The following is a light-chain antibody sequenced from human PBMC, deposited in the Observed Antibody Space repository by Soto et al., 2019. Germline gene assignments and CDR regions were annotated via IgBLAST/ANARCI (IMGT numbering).Light chain of an antibody. Sequence: EIVLTQSPATLSLSPGERATLYCRASQSISRSFLAWYQQKPGQAPRLLIYGVSSRAADIPDRFSGSGSGTEFTLTISSLQSEDFAVYYCQQYNNWPPWTFGQGTKVDIK. J-gene: IGKJ1*01. CDR1: QSISRS. V-gene: IGKV3D-15*01. CDR3: QQYNNWPPWT. CDR2: GVS.